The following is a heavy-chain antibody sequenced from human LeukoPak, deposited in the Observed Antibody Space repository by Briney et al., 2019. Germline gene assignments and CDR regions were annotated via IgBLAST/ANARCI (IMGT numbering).Heavy chain of an antibody. V-gene: IGHV4-34*01. CDR1: GGSFSGYY. CDR3: ARRPYDFWSGYYTGRWFDP. D-gene: IGHD3-3*01. CDR2: INHSGST. J-gene: IGHJ5*02. Sequence: SETLSLTCAVYGGSFSGYYWSWIRQPPGKGLEWIGEINHSGSTNYNPSLKSRVTISVDTSKNQFSLKLSSVTTADTAVYYCARRPYDFWSGYYTGRWFDPWGQGTLVTVSS.